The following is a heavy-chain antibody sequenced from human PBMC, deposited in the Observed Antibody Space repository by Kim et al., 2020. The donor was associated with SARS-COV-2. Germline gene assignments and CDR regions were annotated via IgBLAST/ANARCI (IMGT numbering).Heavy chain of an antibody. V-gene: IGHV4-59*13. Sequence: SETLSLTCTVSGGSISSYYWSWIRQPPGKGLEWIGYISYSGNTNYNPSLKSRVTISVDTSKNQFSLKLSSLTAADTAVYYCARVTTYYDFLDVWGQGTTVTVSS. J-gene: IGHJ6*02. CDR3: ARVTTYYDFLDV. D-gene: IGHD3-3*01. CDR1: GGSISSYY. CDR2: ISYSGNT.